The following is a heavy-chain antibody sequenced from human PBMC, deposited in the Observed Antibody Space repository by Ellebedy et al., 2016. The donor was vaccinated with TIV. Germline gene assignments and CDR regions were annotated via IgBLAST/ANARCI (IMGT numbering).Heavy chain of an antibody. CDR2: LYPDAKT. CDR3: ARAPGGGGDFGDNWFDP. D-gene: IGHD2-21*01. J-gene: IGHJ5*02. V-gene: IGHV3-66*01. CDR1: GIIVSDYF. Sequence: PGGSLRLSCEASGIIVSDYFMNWVRQAPGKGLEWVSVLYPDAKTNYTDSVNGRFIVSRDSSKNTLYLQMNSLTAEDTAVYYCARAPGGGGDFGDNWFDPWGQGTLVTVPS.